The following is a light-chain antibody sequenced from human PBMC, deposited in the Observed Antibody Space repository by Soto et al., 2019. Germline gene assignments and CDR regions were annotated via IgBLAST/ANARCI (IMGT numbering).Light chain of an antibody. Sequence: QSVLTQPPSVSAAPGQRVTISCTGSSSSIGAGFDVHWYQQFPGTAPKLLIFGNNKRPSGVPDRFSGSKSGTSASLAIAGLQAEDEADYYCQSYDSNLRGVVFGGGAKLTVL. J-gene: IGLJ2*01. CDR3: QSYDSNLRGVV. CDR1: SSSIGAGFD. V-gene: IGLV1-40*01. CDR2: GNN.